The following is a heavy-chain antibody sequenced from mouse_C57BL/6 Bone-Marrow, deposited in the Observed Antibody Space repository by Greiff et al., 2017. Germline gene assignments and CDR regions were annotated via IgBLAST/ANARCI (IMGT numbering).Heavy chain of an antibody. CDR1: GFSLSRYS. Sequence: VQLVESGPGLVAPSQSLSITCTVSGFSLSRYSVHWIRQPPGKGLEWLGMIWGGGSTDYNSALKSRLSISKDYSKSQVFLKMNSLQAEDTAIYYCARRSTEYYLDYWGQGTTLTVSS. V-gene: IGHV2-6-4*01. CDR2: IWGGGST. J-gene: IGHJ2*01. CDR3: ARRSTEYYLDY.